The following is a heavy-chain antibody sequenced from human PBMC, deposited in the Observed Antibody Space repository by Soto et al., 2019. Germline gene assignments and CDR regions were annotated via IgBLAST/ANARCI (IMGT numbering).Heavy chain of an antibody. D-gene: IGHD3-9*01. CDR2: INASSGST. Sequence: ASVKVSCKASGYTFTSYAMHWVRQAPGQRLEWMGWINASSGSTKYSQKFQGRVTITRDTSTSTAYMELSSLRSEDTAVYYCARAHYDILTGYSLNWFDPWGQGTLVTVSS. CDR3: ARAHYDILTGYSLNWFDP. CDR1: GYTFTSYA. V-gene: IGHV1-3*01. J-gene: IGHJ5*02.